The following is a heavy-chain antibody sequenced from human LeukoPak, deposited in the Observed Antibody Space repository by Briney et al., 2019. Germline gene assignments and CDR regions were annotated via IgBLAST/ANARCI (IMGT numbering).Heavy chain of an antibody. CDR1: GGSFSGYY. D-gene: IGHD5-24*01. CDR3: ARDSRDGYNFDY. Sequence: SETLSLTCAVYGGSFSGYYWSWIRQPPGKGLEWIGEINHSGSTNYNPSLKSRVTMSVDTSKNQFSLKLSSVTAADTAVYYCARDSRDGYNFDYWGQGTLVTVSS. CDR2: INHSGST. J-gene: IGHJ4*02. V-gene: IGHV4-34*01.